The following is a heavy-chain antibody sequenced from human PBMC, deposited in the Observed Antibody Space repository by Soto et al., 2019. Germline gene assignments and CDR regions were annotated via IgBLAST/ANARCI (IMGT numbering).Heavy chain of an antibody. CDR2: IWYDGSNK. Sequence: PGGSLRRSCAASGFTFCSYGMHWVRQAPGKGLEWVAVIWYDGSNKYYADSVKGRFTISRDNSKNTLYLQMNSLRAEDTAVYYCARSLKTSSSWDYGIDVWGQGTTVTV. CDR1: GFTFCSYG. D-gene: IGHD6-13*01. CDR3: ARSLKTSSSWDYGIDV. V-gene: IGHV3-33*01. J-gene: IGHJ6*01.